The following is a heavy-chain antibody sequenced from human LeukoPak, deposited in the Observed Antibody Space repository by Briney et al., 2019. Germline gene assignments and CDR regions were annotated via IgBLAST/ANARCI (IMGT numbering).Heavy chain of an antibody. Sequence: PGGSLRLSCAASGLTFSSYGMSWVRQAPGKGLEWVSGISGSGGSTYYADSVKGRFTISRDNSKNTLYLQMNSLRAEDTAVYYCARGNDYYDSSGSYYFDYWGQGTLVTVSS. CDR2: ISGSGGST. CDR1: GLTFSSYG. CDR3: ARGNDYYDSSGSYYFDY. D-gene: IGHD3-22*01. V-gene: IGHV3-23*01. J-gene: IGHJ4*02.